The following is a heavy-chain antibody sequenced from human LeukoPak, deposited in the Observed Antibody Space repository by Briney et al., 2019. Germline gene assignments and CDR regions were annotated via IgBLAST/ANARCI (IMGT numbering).Heavy chain of an antibody. CDR2: ISSSGSTI. CDR1: GFTFSDYY. J-gene: IGHJ1*01. Sequence: GGSLRLSCAASGFTFSDYYMSWIRQAPGKGVEWVSYISSSGSTIYYADSVKGGFTISRDNAKNSLYLQMNSLRAEDTAVYYCARDRGYVEMATARYFQHWGQGTLVTVSS. V-gene: IGHV3-11*01. D-gene: IGHD5-24*01. CDR3: ARDRGYVEMATARYFQH.